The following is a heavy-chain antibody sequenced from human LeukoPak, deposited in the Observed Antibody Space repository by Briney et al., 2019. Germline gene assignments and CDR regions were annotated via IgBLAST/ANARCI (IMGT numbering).Heavy chain of an antibody. V-gene: IGHV1-2*06. J-gene: IGHJ4*02. CDR3: ARLVRGGFGY. CDR2: INPNSGGT. Sequence: ASVKVSCKASGGTFSSYAISWVRQAPGQGLEWMGRINPNSGGTNYAQKFQGRVTMTRDTSISTAYMELSRLRSDDTAVYYCARLVRGGFGYWGQGTLVTVSS. CDR1: GGTFSSYA. D-gene: IGHD3-10*01.